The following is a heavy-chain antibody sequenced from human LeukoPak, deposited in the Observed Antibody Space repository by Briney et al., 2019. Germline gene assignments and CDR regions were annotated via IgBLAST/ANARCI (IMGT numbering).Heavy chain of an antibody. CDR3: AREGRYCSGGSCLDY. CDR2: INWNGGST. J-gene: IGHJ4*02. D-gene: IGHD2-15*01. Sequence: GESLRLSCAASGFTFSSYAMSWVRQAPGKGLEWVSGINWNGGSTGYADSVKGRFTISRDNAKNSLYLQMNSLRAEDTALYYCAREGRYCSGGSCLDYWGQGTLVTVSS. V-gene: IGHV3-20*04. CDR1: GFTFSSYA.